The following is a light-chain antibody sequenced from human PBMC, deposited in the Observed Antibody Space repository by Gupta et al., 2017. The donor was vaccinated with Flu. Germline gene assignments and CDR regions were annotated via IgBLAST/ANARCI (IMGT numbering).Light chain of an antibody. CDR2: DAS. CDR3: QQRINSPPLT. CDR1: QSVSSY. J-gene: IGKJ3*01. Sequence: EGLFRQPPATPSLSPGERATLSCRASQSVSSYLAWYQQKPGQAPRLLIYDASNRATGIPARFSGSGSGTDFTLTISSLEPEDFAVYYCQQRINSPPLTFGHGTKVDIK. V-gene: IGKV3-11*01.